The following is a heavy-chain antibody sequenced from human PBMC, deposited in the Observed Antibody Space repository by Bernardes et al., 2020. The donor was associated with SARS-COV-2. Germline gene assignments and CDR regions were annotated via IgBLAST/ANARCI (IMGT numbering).Heavy chain of an antibody. Sequence: SETLSLTCTVSGGSISSSSYYWGWLRQPPGKGLEWIGSIYYSGSTYYNPSLKSRVTISVDTSKNQFSLKLSSVTAADTAVYYCARHIMPSITIFGVVRAGNWFDPWGQGTLVTVSS. CDR3: ARHIMPSITIFGVVRAGNWFDP. V-gene: IGHV4-39*01. J-gene: IGHJ5*02. CDR2: IYYSGST. CDR1: GGSISSSSYY. D-gene: IGHD3-3*01.